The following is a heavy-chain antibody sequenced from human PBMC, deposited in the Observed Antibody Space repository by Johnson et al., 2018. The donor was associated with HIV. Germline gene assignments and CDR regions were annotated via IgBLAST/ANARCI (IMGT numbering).Heavy chain of an antibody. CDR3: ARGEGAYCGGDCYYAFDI. Sequence: VQLVESGGGLVQPGRSLRLSCAASGFTFSSYGMHWVRQAPGKGLEWVSGINWNGGSTGYADSVKGRFTISRHNSKHTLYLQVDSLRVEDTAVYYRARGEGAYCGGDCYYAFDIWGLGTMVTVSS. CDR2: INWNGGST. CDR1: GFTFSSYG. D-gene: IGHD2-21*02. V-gene: IGHV3-74*01. J-gene: IGHJ3*02.